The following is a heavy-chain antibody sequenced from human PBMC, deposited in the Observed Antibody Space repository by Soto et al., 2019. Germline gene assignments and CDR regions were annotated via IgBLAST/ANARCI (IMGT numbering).Heavy chain of an antibody. CDR2: ISGSGGST. J-gene: IGHJ4*02. V-gene: IGHV3-23*01. D-gene: IGHD6-19*01. CDR1: GFTFSSYA. CDR3: AKDPAGSSCWGLHFDY. Sequence: EVQLLESGGGLVQPGGSLRLSCAASGFTFSSYAMSWVRQAPGKGLEWVSAISGSGGSTYYADSVKGRFTISRDNSKNTLYLQMNRLRAEGTAVYYCAKDPAGSSCWGLHFDYWGQGTLVTVSS.